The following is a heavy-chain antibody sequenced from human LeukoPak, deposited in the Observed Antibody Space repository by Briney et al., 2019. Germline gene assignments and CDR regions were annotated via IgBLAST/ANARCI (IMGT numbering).Heavy chain of an antibody. CDR3: ARGGPDYYDSSGTLDAFDI. J-gene: IGHJ3*02. V-gene: IGHV4-59*01. CDR2: IYSSGST. Sequence: PSETLSLTCTVSGGSISSCYWSWIRQPPEKGLEWIGYIYSSGSTNYNPSLKSRVTISVDTSKNQFSLKLSSVTAADTAVYYCARGGPDYYDSSGTLDAFDIWGQGTMVTVSS. D-gene: IGHD3-22*01. CDR1: GGSISSCY.